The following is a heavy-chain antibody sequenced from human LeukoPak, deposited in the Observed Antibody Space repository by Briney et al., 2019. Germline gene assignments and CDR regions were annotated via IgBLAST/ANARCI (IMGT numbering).Heavy chain of an antibody. CDR1: GFTFSSYG. V-gene: IGHV3-33*01. D-gene: IGHD3-22*01. CDR3: ARGPRTYYYDSSGPKSFDY. CDR2: IWYDGSNK. Sequence: GGSLRLSCAASGFTFSSYGMHWVRQAPGKGLEWVAVIWYDGSNKYYADSVKGQFTISRDNSKNTLYLQMNSLRAEDTAVYYCARGPRTYYYDSSGPKSFDYWGQGTLVTVSS. J-gene: IGHJ4*02.